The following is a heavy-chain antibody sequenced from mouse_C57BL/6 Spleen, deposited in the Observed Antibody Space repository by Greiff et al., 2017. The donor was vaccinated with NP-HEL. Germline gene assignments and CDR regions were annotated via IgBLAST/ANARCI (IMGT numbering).Heavy chain of an antibody. V-gene: IGHV5-4*01. CDR1: GFTFSSYA. D-gene: IGHD2-5*01. CDR2: ISDGGSYT. CDR3: ARDAYYSNRGFAY. J-gene: IGHJ3*01. Sequence: EVQLVESGGGLVKPGGSLKLSCAASGFTFSSYAMSWVRQTPEKRLEWVATISDGGSYTYYPDNVKGRFTISRDNAKNNLYLQMSHLTSEDTAMYYCARDAYYSNRGFAYWGQGTLVTVSA.